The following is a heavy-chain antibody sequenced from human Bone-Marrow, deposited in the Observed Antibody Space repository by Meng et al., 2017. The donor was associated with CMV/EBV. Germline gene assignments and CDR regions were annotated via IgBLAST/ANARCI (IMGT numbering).Heavy chain of an antibody. CDR1: RYTFTTYT. Sequence: SVKVSCKASRYTFTTYTMNWVRQAPGQGLEWMGGIIPIFGTANYAQKFQGRVTITTDESTSTAYMELSSLRSEDTAVYYCARFQGDYYDSSGYDYWGHGTLVTVPS. D-gene: IGHD3-22*01. CDR3: ARFQGDYYDSSGYDY. V-gene: IGHV1-69*05. CDR2: IIPIFGTA. J-gene: IGHJ4*01.